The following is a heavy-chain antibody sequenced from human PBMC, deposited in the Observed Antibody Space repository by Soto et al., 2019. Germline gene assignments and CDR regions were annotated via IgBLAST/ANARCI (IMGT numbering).Heavy chain of an antibody. D-gene: IGHD2-2*01. CDR3: ARADIVVVPAAVKFDY. CDR1: DDSITSGTYY. CDR2: IYYSGST. V-gene: IGHV4-31*03. Sequence: SETLSLTCTVSDDSITSGTYYWGLIRQPPGKGLEWIGYIYYSGSTNYNPSLKSRVTISVDTSKNQFSLKLSSVTAADTAVYYCARADIVVVPAAVKFDYWGQGTLVTVSS. J-gene: IGHJ4*02.